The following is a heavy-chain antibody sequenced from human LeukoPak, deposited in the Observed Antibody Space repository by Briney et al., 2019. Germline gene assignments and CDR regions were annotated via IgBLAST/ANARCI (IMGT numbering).Heavy chain of an antibody. V-gene: IGHV4-59*12. Sequence: PSETLSLTCTVSGGSISSYYWSWIRQPPGKGLEWIGYIYYSGSTNYNPSLKSRVTISVDTSKNQFSLKLSSVTAADTAVYYCARDRGELPDWGQGTLVTVSS. CDR2: IYYSGST. CDR1: GGSISSYY. D-gene: IGHD1-26*01. CDR3: ARDRGELPD. J-gene: IGHJ4*02.